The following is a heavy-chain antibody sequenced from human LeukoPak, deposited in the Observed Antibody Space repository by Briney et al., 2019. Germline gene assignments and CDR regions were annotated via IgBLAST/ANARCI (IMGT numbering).Heavy chain of an antibody. J-gene: IGHJ3*02. D-gene: IGHD2-2*01. CDR1: GYTFTSYD. CDR2: MNPNSGNT. V-gene: IGHV1-8*01. CDR3: ATVVVPAAILAFDI. Sequence: ASVKVSCKASGYTFTSYDINWVRQATGQGLEWMGWMNPNSGNTGYAQKFQGRVTMTRNTSTTTAYMELSSLTAEDTAVYYCATVVVPAAILAFDIWGQGTMVTVSS.